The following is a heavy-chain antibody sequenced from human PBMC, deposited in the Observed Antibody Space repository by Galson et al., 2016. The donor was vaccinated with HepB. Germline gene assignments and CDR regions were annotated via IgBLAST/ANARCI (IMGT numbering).Heavy chain of an antibody. CDR2: ISYDGDNK. D-gene: IGHD6-13*01. Sequence: SLRLSCAASGFTFSSYAVHWVRQAPGKGLEWVALISYDGDNKYYADSVKGRFSISRDNSKNTLYLQMNSLRSEDTAVYYCARLSLQYSSSGYNLDYWGQGTLVTVSS. J-gene: IGHJ4*02. CDR3: ARLSLQYSSSGYNLDY. CDR1: GFTFSSYA. V-gene: IGHV3-30-3*01.